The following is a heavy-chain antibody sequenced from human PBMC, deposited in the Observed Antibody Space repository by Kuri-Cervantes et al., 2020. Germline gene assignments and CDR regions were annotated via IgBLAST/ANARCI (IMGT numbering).Heavy chain of an antibody. CDR1: GGSFSGYY. Sequence: SETLSLTCAVYGGSFSGYYWSWIRQPPGKGLEWIGEINHSGSTNYNPSLESRVTISVDTSKNQFSLKVSSVTAADTAVYYCARGSLERAYWGQGTLVTVSS. J-gene: IGHJ4*02. V-gene: IGHV4-34*01. CDR3: ARGSLERAY. CDR2: INHSGST. D-gene: IGHD1-1*01.